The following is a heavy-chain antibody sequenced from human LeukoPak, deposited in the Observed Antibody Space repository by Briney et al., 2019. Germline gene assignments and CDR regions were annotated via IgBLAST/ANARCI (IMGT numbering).Heavy chain of an antibody. CDR2: ISSSSSYI. CDR1: GFTFSSYS. D-gene: IGHD1-26*01. J-gene: IGHJ4*02. CDR3: ARTYLVGATTFDY. V-gene: IGHV3-21*01. Sequence: GGSLRLSCAASGFTFSSYSMNWVRQAPGKGLEWVSSISSSSSYIYYADSVKGRFTISRDNSKSTLYLQMNSLRAEDTAVYYCARTYLVGATTFDYWGQGTLVTVSS.